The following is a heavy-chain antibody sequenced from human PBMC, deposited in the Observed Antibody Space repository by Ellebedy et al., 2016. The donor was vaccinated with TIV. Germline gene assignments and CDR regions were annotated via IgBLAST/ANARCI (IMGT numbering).Heavy chain of an antibody. D-gene: IGHD3-22*01. CDR3: ARGKDYYDSSGYYYDPYAFDI. CDR1: GGSISSSSYY. Sequence: SETLSLTCTVSGGSISSSSYYWGWIRQPPGKGLEWIGTIYYSGSTHYNPSLKGRVTISVDTSKNQFSLKLSSVTAADTAVYYCARGKDYYDSSGYYYDPYAFDIWGQGTMVTVSS. V-gene: IGHV4-39*07. CDR2: IYYSGST. J-gene: IGHJ3*02.